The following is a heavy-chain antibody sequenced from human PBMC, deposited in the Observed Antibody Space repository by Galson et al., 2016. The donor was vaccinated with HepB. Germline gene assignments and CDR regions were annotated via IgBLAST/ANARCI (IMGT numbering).Heavy chain of an antibody. V-gene: IGHV3-23*01. CDR3: AKGAEQWLVPGYFDY. J-gene: IGHJ4*02. Sequence: SLRLSCAASGFTFSSYAMSWVRQAPGKGLEWVSAISGSGGSTYYAGSVKGRFTISRDNSENTLYLQMNRLRAEDTAVYYCAKGAEQWLVPGYFDYWGQGTLVTVSS. D-gene: IGHD6-19*01. CDR1: GFTFSSYA. CDR2: ISGSGGST.